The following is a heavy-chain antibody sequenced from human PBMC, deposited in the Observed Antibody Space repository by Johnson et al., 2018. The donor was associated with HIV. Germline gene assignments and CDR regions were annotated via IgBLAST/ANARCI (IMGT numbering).Heavy chain of an antibody. Sequence: QVQLVESGGGVVQPGRSLRLSCPASGFTFSSYGMHWVRQAPGKGLEWVALIWYDGTNKYYADSVKGRFTISRDNSKNTLYLQMNSLRAEDTAVYYCAREANAVDIWGQGTMVTVSS. CDR2: IWYDGTNK. CDR3: AREANAVDI. CDR1: GFTFSSYG. J-gene: IGHJ3*02. V-gene: IGHV3-33*01.